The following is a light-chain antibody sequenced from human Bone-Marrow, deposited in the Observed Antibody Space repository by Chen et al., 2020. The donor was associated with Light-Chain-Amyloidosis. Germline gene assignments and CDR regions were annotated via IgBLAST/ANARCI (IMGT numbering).Light chain of an antibody. CDR3: TSHAGANAFYV. Sequence: QSALTQPASVSGSPGQSITISRTGTSSDVGAYNYVSWYQQHPGKAPKLMIYEVSQRPSGVPDRFSGSKSGNTASLTVSGLQADDEADYYCTSHAGANAFYVFGTGTKVTVL. CDR2: EVS. J-gene: IGLJ1*01. CDR1: SSDVGAYNY. V-gene: IGLV2-8*01.